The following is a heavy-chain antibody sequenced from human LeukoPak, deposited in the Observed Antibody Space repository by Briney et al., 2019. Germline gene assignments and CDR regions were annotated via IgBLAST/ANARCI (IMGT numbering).Heavy chain of an antibody. D-gene: IGHD6-13*01. CDR3: ARDSESNRAAATY. Sequence: PSETLSLTCTVSGGSISTYYWSWIRQPPGKRLEGIGYFDHSGNTNYNPSLKSRVTISEDTYKNEFSLNLSSVTAADTAVYYCARDSESNRAAATYWGQGTLVTVSS. CDR1: GGSISTYY. J-gene: IGHJ4*02. CDR2: FDHSGNT. V-gene: IGHV4-59*01.